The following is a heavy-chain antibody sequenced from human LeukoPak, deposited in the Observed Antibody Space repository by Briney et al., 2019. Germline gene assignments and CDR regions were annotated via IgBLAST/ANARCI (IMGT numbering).Heavy chain of an antibody. Sequence: GGSLRLSCAASGFTFSTYAMSWVRQAPGKGLEWVSAISGIGGSTYYADSVKGRFTISRDNSKNTLYLQMNSLRGDDTAVYYCAKAHGSGSSYYYYYGMDVWGQGTTVTVSS. D-gene: IGHD3-10*01. CDR2: ISGIGGST. CDR1: GFTFSTYA. J-gene: IGHJ6*02. V-gene: IGHV3-23*01. CDR3: AKAHGSGSSYYYYYGMDV.